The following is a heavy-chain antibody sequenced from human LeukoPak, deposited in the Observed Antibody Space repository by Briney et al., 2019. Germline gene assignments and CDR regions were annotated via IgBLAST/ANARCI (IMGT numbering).Heavy chain of an antibody. CDR1: GYTFNSYD. CDR3: ARGLRGDGYTHGY. CDR2: MNPNSGNT. Sequence: GASVKVSCKASGYTFNSYDINGVRQATGQGLEWMGWMNPNSGNTGYAQKFQGRVTMTRNTSISPAYMELSSLRSEDTAVYYCARGLRGDGYTHGYWGQGTLVTVSS. D-gene: IGHD5-24*01. V-gene: IGHV1-8*01. J-gene: IGHJ4*02.